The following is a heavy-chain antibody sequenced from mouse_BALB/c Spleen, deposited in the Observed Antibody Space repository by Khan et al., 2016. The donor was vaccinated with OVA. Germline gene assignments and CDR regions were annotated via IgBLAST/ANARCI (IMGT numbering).Heavy chain of an antibody. J-gene: IGHJ4*01. V-gene: IGHV3-2*02. CDR1: GYSITSNYT. CDR3: ARGNYYGYALDY. CDR2: ISYSGST. Sequence: EVQLQESGPGLVKPSQSLSLTCTVYGYSITSNYTWNWIRQFPGNKLEWMGYISYSGSTNYNPSLKSRLSITRDTSKNQFFLQLHSVTTEDSATSCWARGNYYGYALDYWGQGTSVTVSS. D-gene: IGHD1-1*01.